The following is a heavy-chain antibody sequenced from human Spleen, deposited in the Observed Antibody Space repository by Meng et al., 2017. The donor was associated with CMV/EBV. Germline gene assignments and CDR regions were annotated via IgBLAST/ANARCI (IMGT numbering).Heavy chain of an antibody. CDR2: IKQDGSEK. Sequence: GGSLRLSCAASGFTFSSYWMTWVRQAPGKGLEWVANIKQDGSEKYYVDSVKGRFTISRDNAKNSLYLQMNSLRAEDTAVYYCAKINFNYYYGMDVWGQGTTVTVSS. CDR1: GFTFSSYW. CDR3: AKINFNYYYGMDV. D-gene: IGHD5-24*01. V-gene: IGHV3-7*01. J-gene: IGHJ6*02.